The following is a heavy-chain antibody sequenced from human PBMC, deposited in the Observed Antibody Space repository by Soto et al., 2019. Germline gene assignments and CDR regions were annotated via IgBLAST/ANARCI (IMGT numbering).Heavy chain of an antibody. Sequence: GGSLRLSCAASRFTFSSYGMHWVRQAPGKGLEWVAVIWYDGSNKYYADSVKGRFIISRDNSKNTLYLQMNSLRAEDTAVYYCARELGYCSSTSCYKGYYGMDVWGPGTTVTVSS. CDR3: ARELGYCSSTSCYKGYYGMDV. V-gene: IGHV3-33*01. CDR2: IWYDGSNK. J-gene: IGHJ6*02. CDR1: RFTFSSYG. D-gene: IGHD2-2*02.